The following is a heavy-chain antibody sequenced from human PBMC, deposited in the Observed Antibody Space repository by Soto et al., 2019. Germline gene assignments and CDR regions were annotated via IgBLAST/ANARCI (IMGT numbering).Heavy chain of an antibody. CDR1: GGSISSYY. V-gene: IGHV4-59*01. Sequence: TSETLSLTCTVSGGSISSYYWSWIRQPPGKGLEWIGYIYYSGSTNYNPSLKSRVTISVDTSKNQFSLKLSSVTAADTAVYYCARVRSGWFGFDYWGQGTLVTVSS. J-gene: IGHJ4*02. CDR2: IYYSGST. CDR3: ARVRSGWFGFDY. D-gene: IGHD6-19*01.